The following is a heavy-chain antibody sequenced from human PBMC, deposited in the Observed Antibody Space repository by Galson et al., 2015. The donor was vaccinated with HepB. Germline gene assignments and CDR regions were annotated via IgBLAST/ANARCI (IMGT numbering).Heavy chain of an antibody. CDR2: IKEDGSEK. V-gene: IGHV3-7*03. J-gene: IGHJ5*02. CDR1: GFTFSSYW. Sequence: SLRLSCAASGFTFSSYWMSWVRQAPGKGLEWVANIKEDGSEKYYVDSVKGRFTISRDNAKNSLYLQMNSLRAEDTAVYYCARKGYGSGSYLYNWFGPWGQGTLVTVSS. CDR3: ARKGYGSGSYLYNWFGP. D-gene: IGHD3-10*01.